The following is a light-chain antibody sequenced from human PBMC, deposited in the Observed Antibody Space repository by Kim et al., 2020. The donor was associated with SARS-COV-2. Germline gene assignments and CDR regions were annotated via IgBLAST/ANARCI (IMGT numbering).Light chain of an antibody. V-gene: IGLV1-40*01. CDR3: QSYDSSLSGWV. CDR2: GNS. Sequence: QSVLTQPPSVSGAPGQRVIISCTGSSSNIGAGYDVHWYQQLPGAAPKHLIYGNSNRPSGVPDRFSGSKSGTSASLAITGLQAEDEADYYCQSYDSSLSGWVFGGGTQLTVL. CDR1: SSNIGAGYD. J-gene: IGLJ3*02.